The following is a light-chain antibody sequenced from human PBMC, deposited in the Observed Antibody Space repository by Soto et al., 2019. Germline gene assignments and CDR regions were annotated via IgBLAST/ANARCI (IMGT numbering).Light chain of an antibody. J-gene: IGLJ1*01. V-gene: IGLV2-14*01. CDR1: SGDIGSYNR. CDR2: EVT. Sequence: QSALTQPASVSGSPGQSITISCTGTSGDIGSYNRVSWYQQHPGKAPKLIIYEVTDRPSGVSNRFSGSKSGNTASLTISGLQAADEADYYCTLYTSENAYVFGTGTKLTVL. CDR3: TLYTSENAYV.